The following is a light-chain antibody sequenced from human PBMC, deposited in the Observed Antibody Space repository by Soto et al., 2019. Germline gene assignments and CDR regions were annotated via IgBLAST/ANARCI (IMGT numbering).Light chain of an antibody. CDR2: KTS. J-gene: IGKJ2*01. CDR3: HQYYSYPFT. Sequence: DIQMTQSPSTLSASVGDSVTITCRASQSFSNFLAWFQQKPGKAPKLLIFKTSSLQSGVPSRFSGSGSGTEFTLTISSLQPGDFATYYCHQYYSYPFTFGQGTKLEI. CDR1: QSFSNF. V-gene: IGKV1-5*03.